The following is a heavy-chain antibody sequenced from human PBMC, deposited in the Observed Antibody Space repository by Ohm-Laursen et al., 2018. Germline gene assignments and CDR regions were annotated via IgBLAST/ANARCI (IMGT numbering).Heavy chain of an antibody. CDR1: GFIFSSYA. CDR2: ATGSGRST. Sequence: SLRLSCTASGFIFSSYAMMWVRQAPEKGLEWVSVATGSGRSTYYTDSVKGRFSISRDNSKNTLYLQMNSLRVEDTAVYYCAKGRSGGTGHGNWFESWGQGALVSVSS. V-gene: IGHV3-23*01. CDR3: AKGRSGGTGHGNWFES. D-gene: IGHD3-10*01. J-gene: IGHJ5*01.